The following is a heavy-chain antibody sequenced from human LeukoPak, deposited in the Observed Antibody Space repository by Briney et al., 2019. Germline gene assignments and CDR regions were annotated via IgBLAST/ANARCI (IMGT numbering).Heavy chain of an antibody. CDR2: IKQDGSEK. V-gene: IGHV3-7*01. J-gene: IGHJ6*03. Sequence: GGSLTLSCAASGFTFSNYWMTWVRRAPGKGLEWVANIKQDGSEKYYVDSVKGRFTISRDNAKNSLYLQMNSLRAEDTAVYYCARVGAESTTVTTFYYYYYYMDVWGKGTTVTISS. CDR1: GFTFSNYW. CDR3: ARVGAESTTVTTFYYYYYYMDV. D-gene: IGHD4-17*01.